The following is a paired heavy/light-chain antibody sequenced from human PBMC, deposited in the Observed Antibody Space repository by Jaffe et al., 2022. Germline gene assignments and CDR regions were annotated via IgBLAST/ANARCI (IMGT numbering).Light chain of an antibody. CDR1: QSVLYSSNNKNY. Sequence: DIVMTQSPDSLAVSLGERATINCKSSQSVLYSSNNKNYLGWYQQKPGQPPKLLIYWASTRESGVPDRFSGSGSGTDFTLTISSLQAEDVAVYYCQQYYTTPYTFGQGTKLEIK. V-gene: IGKV4-1*01. CDR2: WAS. CDR3: QQYYTTPYT. J-gene: IGKJ2*01.
Heavy chain of an antibody. Sequence: QVQLVQSGAEVKKPGASVKVSCKASGYTFTAYYIHWVRQAPGQGLEWMGRINPNTGDTNYAQKFQGRVTMTRDTSISTAYVELSRLRSDDTAVYYCARLGAPGSGSYYSVEGWFDPWGRGTLVTVSS. V-gene: IGHV1-2*06. CDR2: INPNTGDT. CDR3: ARLGAPGSGSYYSVEGWFDP. CDR1: GYTFTAYY. D-gene: IGHD3-10*01. J-gene: IGHJ5*02.